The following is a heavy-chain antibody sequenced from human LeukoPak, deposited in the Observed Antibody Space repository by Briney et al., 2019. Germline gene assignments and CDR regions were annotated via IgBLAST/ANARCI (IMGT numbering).Heavy chain of an antibody. CDR3: ARDQTYSGSGIYTYFDY. Sequence: PSETLSLTCTVSGVSISSYYWSWIRQPPGKGLEWIGYMSSSGSTNYNPSLKGRVTISVDTSENHFSLKVSSVTAADTAVYYCARDQTYSGSGIYTYFDYWGQGILVTVSS. CDR2: MSSSGST. J-gene: IGHJ4*02. V-gene: IGHV4-4*08. D-gene: IGHD3-10*01. CDR1: GVSISSYY.